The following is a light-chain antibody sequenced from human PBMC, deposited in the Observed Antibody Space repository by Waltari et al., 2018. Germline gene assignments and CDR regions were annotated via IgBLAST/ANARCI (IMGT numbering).Light chain of an antibody. CDR2: AAS. Sequence: DIQMTQSTSSLSASVGDRVTITCQASQHIYNYLNWYQQKPGKAPKLLIYAASNLQTGVPSRFSGGGSGTDFTFVISNLQPEDIATYYCQQYEGLPRTFGQGTKLEMK. CDR3: QQYEGLPRT. J-gene: IGKJ2*02. CDR1: QHIYNY. V-gene: IGKV1-33*01.